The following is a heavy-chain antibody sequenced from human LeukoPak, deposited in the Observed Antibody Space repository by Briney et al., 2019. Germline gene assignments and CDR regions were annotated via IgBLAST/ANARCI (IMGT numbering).Heavy chain of an antibody. CDR3: ARGGKVVPAALSEYFQH. J-gene: IGHJ1*01. V-gene: IGHV4-34*01. CDR1: GGSFSGYY. CDR2: INHSGST. Sequence: PSETLSLTCAVYGGSFSGYYWSWIRQPPGKGLEWIGEINHSGSTNYNPSLKSRVTISVDTSKNQFSLKLSSVTAADTAVYYCARGGKVVPAALSEYFQHWGQGTLVTVSS. D-gene: IGHD2-2*01.